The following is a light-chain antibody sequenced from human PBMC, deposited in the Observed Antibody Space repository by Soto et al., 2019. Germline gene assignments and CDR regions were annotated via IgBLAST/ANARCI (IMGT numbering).Light chain of an antibody. Sequence: DIQMTQSPPSVSASVGDNVTVSCRASQGISSSLAWYPQKPGKAPKLLIYGASTVQSGVPSRFSCSGSATAFTLTIRSLPPEDFATYYCQQGDKCSLTFGQGT. CDR3: QQGDKCSLT. CDR2: GAS. J-gene: IGKJ2*01. CDR1: QGISSS. V-gene: IGKV1-12*01.